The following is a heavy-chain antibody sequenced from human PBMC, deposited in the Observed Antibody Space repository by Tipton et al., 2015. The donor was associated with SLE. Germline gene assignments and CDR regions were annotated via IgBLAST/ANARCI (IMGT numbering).Heavy chain of an antibody. Sequence: TLSLTCAVYGGSFSGYYWGWIRQPPGKGLEWIGSISYSGSTHYNPSLKSRVTISVDTSKNQFSLKLSSVTAADTAVYYCARRGWDSGAWYEAFDIWGQGTMVTVSS. V-gene: IGHV4-34*01. CDR1: GGSFSGYY. J-gene: IGHJ3*02. D-gene: IGHD6-19*01. CDR3: ARRGWDSGAWYEAFDI. CDR2: ISYSGST.